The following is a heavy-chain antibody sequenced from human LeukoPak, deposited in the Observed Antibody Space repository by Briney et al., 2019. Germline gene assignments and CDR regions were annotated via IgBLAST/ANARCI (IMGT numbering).Heavy chain of an antibody. CDR3: GRHSRGFSGYGYFFDY. Sequence: GESLKISCKASGYRFSSHWVGWVRQMPGKGLEWMGMIYPGDSDTRYSPSFQGQVTISADKSLTTAYLQWSSLEASDTAMYYCGRHSRGFSGYGYFFDYWGQGTLVTVSS. V-gene: IGHV5-51*01. CDR2: IYPGDSDT. CDR1: GYRFSSHW. J-gene: IGHJ4*02. D-gene: IGHD5-12*01.